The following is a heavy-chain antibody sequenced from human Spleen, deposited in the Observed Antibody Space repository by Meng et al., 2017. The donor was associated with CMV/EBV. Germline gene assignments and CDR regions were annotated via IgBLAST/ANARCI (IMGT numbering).Heavy chain of an antibody. J-gene: IGHJ4*02. CDR2: INPNSGGT. D-gene: IGHD3-22*01. Sequence: CKASGYTFTGYYMNWVRQATGQGLEWMGRINPNSGGTNYAQKFQGRVTMTRDTSISTAYMELSRLRSDDTAVYYCARIYDSSGSNFDYWGQGTLVTVSS. CDR1: GYTFTGYY. V-gene: IGHV1-2*06. CDR3: ARIYDSSGSNFDY.